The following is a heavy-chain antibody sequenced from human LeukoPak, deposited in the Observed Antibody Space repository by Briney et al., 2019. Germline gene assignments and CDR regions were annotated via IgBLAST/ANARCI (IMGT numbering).Heavy chain of an antibody. J-gene: IGHJ6*04. CDR3: AKGSEDMDV. CDR2: TSYDGSDK. V-gene: IGHV3-30*18. CDR1: GFTFSSYG. D-gene: IGHD3-3*01. Sequence: GGSLRLSCAASGFTFSSYGMHWVRQAPGKGLEWVAATSYDGSDKYYADSVKGRFTTSRDNSKNTLFLQMNSLRDEDTAVYYCAKGSEDMDVWGKGTTVTVSS.